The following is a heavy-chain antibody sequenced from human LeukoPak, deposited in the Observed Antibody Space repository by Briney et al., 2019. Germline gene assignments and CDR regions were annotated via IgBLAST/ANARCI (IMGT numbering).Heavy chain of an antibody. CDR3: ARDGLWFGEGEDYYYYGMDV. V-gene: IGHV3-21*01. CDR2: ISSSSSYI. D-gene: IGHD3-10*01. Sequence: PGGSLRLSCAASGFTFSSYSMNWVRQAPGKGLEWVSSISSSSSYIYYADSVKGRFTISRDNAKNSLYLQMNSLRAEDTAVYYCARDGLWFGEGEDYYYYGMDVWGQGTTVTVSS. J-gene: IGHJ6*02. CDR1: GFTFSSYS.